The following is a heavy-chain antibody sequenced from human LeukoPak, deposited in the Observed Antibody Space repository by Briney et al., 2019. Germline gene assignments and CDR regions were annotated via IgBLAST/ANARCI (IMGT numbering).Heavy chain of an antibody. CDR2: IYYSGRT. CDR1: GGSISGYY. V-gene: IGHV4-59*01. J-gene: IGHJ4*02. CDR3: AREAALGFDY. Sequence: SETLSLTCTVSGGSISGYYWSWIRQPPGKGLEWIGYIYYSGRTNYNPSLKSRVTISVDTSKNQFSLKLSSVTAADTAVYYCAREAALGFDYWGQGTLVTVSS.